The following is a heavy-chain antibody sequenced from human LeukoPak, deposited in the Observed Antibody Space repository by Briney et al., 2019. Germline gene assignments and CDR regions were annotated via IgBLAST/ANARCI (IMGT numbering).Heavy chain of an antibody. J-gene: IGHJ4*02. CDR3: AKSGKARIAVAGADY. Sequence: GGSLRLSCAASGFTFSSYAMTWVRQAPGKGLEWVSAIASGGGTTYYADSVKGRFTISRDNSKNTLYLQMNSLRAEDTAVYYCAKSGKARIAVAGADYWGQGTPVTVSP. CDR1: GFTFSSYA. CDR2: IASGGGTT. D-gene: IGHD6-19*01. V-gene: IGHV3-23*01.